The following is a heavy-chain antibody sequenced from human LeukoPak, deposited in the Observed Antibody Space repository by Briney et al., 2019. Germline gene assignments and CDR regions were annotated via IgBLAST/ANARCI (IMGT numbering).Heavy chain of an antibody. CDR1: GGTFSSYA. CDR3: ARAGTYYYDSSGSWFDP. Sequence: ASVKVSCKASGGTFSSYAISWVRQAPGQGLEWMGGIIPIFGTANYAQKFQGRVTITADESTSTAYMELSSLRSEDTAVYCCARAGTYYYDSSGSWFDPWGQGTLVTVSS. CDR2: IIPIFGTA. V-gene: IGHV1-69*13. D-gene: IGHD3-22*01. J-gene: IGHJ5*02.